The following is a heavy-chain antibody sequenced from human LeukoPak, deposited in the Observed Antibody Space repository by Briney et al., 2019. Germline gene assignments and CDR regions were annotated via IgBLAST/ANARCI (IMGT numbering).Heavy chain of an antibody. CDR2: INPNSGGT. CDR1: GGTFSSYA. CDR3: ASENYYGSGRYDY. Sequence: ASVKVSCKASGGTFSSYAISWVRQAPGQGLEWMGWINPNSGGTNYAQKFQGRVTMTRDTSISTAYMELSRLRSDDTTVYYCASENYYGSGRYDYWGQGTLVTVSS. J-gene: IGHJ4*02. V-gene: IGHV1-2*02. D-gene: IGHD3-10*01.